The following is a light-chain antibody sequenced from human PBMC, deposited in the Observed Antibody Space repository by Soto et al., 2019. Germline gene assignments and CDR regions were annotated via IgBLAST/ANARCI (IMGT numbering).Light chain of an antibody. CDR3: QQYLRYPIT. CDR2: DAS. Sequence: DIQMTQSPSLLSASIGDRVTITCRASHSISKSLAWYQQKPGRAPKFLIYDASTLETGVPSRFSGSGSGAEFSLTISSLQPDDFATYYCQQYLRYPITFGGGTKVDI. J-gene: IGKJ4*01. CDR1: HSISKS. V-gene: IGKV1-5*03.